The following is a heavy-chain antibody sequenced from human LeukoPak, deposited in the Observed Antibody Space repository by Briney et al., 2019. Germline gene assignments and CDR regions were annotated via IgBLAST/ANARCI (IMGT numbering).Heavy chain of an antibody. J-gene: IGHJ6*02. CDR2: IIPILGIA. CDR3: ARDAPRRAGGMDV. D-gene: IGHD4/OR15-4a*01. Sequence: SVKVSCKASGGTFSSYAISWVRQAPGQGLEWMGRIIPILGIANYAQKFQGRVTITADKSTSTAYMELSSLRSEDTAVYYCARDAPRRAGGMDVWGQGTTVTVSS. V-gene: IGHV1-69*04. CDR1: GGTFSSYA.